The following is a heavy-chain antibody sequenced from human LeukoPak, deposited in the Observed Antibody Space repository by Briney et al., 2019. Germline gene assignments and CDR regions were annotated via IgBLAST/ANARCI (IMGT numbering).Heavy chain of an antibody. Sequence: TGGSLRLSCAASGFTFSSYGMHWVRQAPGKGLEWVAVISYDGSNKYYADSAKGRFTISRDNSKNTLYLQMNSLRAEDTAVYYCARGLGVQVGAKGVGAFDIWGQGTMVTVSS. D-gene: IGHD1-26*01. CDR2: ISYDGSNK. V-gene: IGHV3-30*03. J-gene: IGHJ3*02. CDR1: GFTFSSYG. CDR3: ARGLGVQVGAKGVGAFDI.